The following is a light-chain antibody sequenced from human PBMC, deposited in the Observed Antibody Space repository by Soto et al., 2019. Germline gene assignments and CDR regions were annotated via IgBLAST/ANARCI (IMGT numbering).Light chain of an antibody. J-gene: IGKJ1*01. Sequence: EIVLTHSPGTLSLSPGERATLSCRSIQSVSSSYLAWYQHKPGQAPRLLIYDVSSRATGIPDRFSGSGSGTDFALTISRLEPEDFAVYFFQQYGSSPTFGQGPKVEIQ. V-gene: IGKV3-20*01. CDR1: QSVSSSY. CDR3: QQYGSSPT. CDR2: DVS.